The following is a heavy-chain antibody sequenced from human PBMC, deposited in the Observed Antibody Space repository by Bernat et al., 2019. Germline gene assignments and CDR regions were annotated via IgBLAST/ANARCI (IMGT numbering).Heavy chain of an antibody. Sequence: QVQLVESGGGVVQPGRSLRLSCAASGFTFSNYGMHWVRQAPGKGLEWVAVIWYDGINKYYADSVKGRFTISRDNSKNTLYLQMNSLRAEDTAVYYCARPSASYSRGWSHFDYWGQGTLVTVSS. D-gene: IGHD6-19*01. CDR2: IWYDGINK. CDR1: GFTFSNYG. J-gene: IGHJ4*02. CDR3: ARPSASYSRGWSHFDY. V-gene: IGHV3-33*01.